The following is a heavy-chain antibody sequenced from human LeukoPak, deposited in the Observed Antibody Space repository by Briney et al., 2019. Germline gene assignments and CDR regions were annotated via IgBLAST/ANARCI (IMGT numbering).Heavy chain of an antibody. CDR3: AREDVWFGEWNWFDP. Sequence: PGGSLRLSCAASGFTVSSNYMSWVRQAPGKGLEWVANIKQDGGEKYYVDSVKGRFTISRDNAKNSLYLQMNSLRAEDTAVYYCAREDVWFGEWNWFDPWGQGTLVTVSS. CDR2: IKQDGGEK. CDR1: GFTVSSNY. D-gene: IGHD3-10*01. J-gene: IGHJ5*02. V-gene: IGHV3-7*01.